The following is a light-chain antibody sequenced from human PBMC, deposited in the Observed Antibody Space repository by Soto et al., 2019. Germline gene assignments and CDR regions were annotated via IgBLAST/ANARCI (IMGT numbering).Light chain of an antibody. Sequence: QSALTQPASVSGSPGQSITISCTGTSSDIGTYNYVSWYQQHPGIAPKLMIYDVTNRPSGISNRFSGSKSGNTASLTISDLQAEDEADYYCSSYTRSSTVVFGGGTKLTVL. CDR2: DVT. CDR1: SSDIGTYNY. CDR3: SSYTRSSTVV. V-gene: IGLV2-14*01. J-gene: IGLJ2*01.